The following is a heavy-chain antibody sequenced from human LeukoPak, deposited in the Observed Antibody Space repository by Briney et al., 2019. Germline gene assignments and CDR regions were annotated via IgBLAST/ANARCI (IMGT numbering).Heavy chain of an antibody. V-gene: IGHV4-34*01. CDR3: ARTYSSSSGHYFDY. CDR1: GGSFSGYY. D-gene: IGHD6-6*01. CDR2: INHSGST. Sequence: PSETLSLTCAVYGGSFSGYYWSWIRQPPGKGLEWIGEINHSGSTNYNPSLKSRVTISVDTSKNQFSLKLSSVTAADTAVYYCARTYSSSSGHYFDYWGQGTLVTVSS. J-gene: IGHJ4*02.